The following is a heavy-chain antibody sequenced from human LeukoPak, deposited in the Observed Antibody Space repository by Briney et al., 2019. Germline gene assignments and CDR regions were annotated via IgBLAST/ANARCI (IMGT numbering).Heavy chain of an antibody. CDR1: GGSISSYY. J-gene: IGHJ5*02. CDR2: IYTSGST. D-gene: IGHD4/OR15-4a*01. Sequence: SETLPLTCTVSGGSISSYYWSWIRQPAGKGLEWIGRIYTSGSTNYNPSLKSRVTMSVDTSKNQFSLKLSSVTAADTAVYYCARYSKPNYSNWFDPWGQGTLVTVSS. CDR3: ARYSKPNYSNWFDP. V-gene: IGHV4-4*07.